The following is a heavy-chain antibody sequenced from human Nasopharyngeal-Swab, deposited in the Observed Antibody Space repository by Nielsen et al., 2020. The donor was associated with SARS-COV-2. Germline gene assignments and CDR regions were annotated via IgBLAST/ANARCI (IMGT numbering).Heavy chain of an antibody. V-gene: IGHV3-11*01. CDR3: ASGSFYDAFDI. Sequence: GESLKISCAASGFTFSDYYMSWIHQAPGKGLEWVSYISSSGSTIYYADSVKGRFTISRDNAKNSLYLQMNSLRAEDTAVYYCASGSFYDAFDIWGQGTMVTVSS. CDR1: GFTFSDYY. D-gene: IGHD1-26*01. J-gene: IGHJ3*02. CDR2: ISSSGSTI.